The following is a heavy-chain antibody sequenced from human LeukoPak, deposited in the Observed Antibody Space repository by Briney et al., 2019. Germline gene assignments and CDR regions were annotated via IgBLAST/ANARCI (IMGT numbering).Heavy chain of an antibody. V-gene: IGHV3-23*01. J-gene: IGHJ4*02. CDR2: ISGSGGST. CDR1: GFTFSGYS. D-gene: IGHD2-2*01. Sequence: GGSLRLSCAASGFTFSGYSMNWVRQAPGKGLEWVSAISGSGGSTYYADSVKGRFTISRDNSKNTLYLQMNSLRAEDTAVYYCAKGGVLGYCSSTSCHDFDYWGQGTLVTVSS. CDR3: AKGGVLGYCSSTSCHDFDY.